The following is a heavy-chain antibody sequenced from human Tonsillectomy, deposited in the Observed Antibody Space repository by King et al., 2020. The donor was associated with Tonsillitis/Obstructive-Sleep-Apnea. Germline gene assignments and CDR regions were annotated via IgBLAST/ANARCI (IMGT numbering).Heavy chain of an antibody. J-gene: IGHJ4*02. CDR1: GYTFTDYY. Sequence: VQLVESGAEVKKPGASVKVSCMASGYTFTDYYMHWVRQAPGQGLEWMGWINPNSGGTDSAQKFRGRVTMTRETSISTAYMELSSLTSDDTAVYYCARGQRGYSYGSVDYWGQGTLLTVSS. CDR3: ARGQRGYSYGSVDY. CDR2: INPNSGGT. V-gene: IGHV1-2*02. D-gene: IGHD5-18*01.